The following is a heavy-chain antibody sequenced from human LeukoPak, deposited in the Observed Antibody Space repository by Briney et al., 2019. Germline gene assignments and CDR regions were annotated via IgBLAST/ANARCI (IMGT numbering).Heavy chain of an antibody. J-gene: IGHJ6*04. V-gene: IGHV3-7*03. CDR3: ARKAYGLDA. CDR1: GFIFRNYA. CDR2: IKQDGSEK. Sequence: GASLRLSCAASGFIFRNYAMSWVRQAPGKGLEWVANIKQDGSEKYYVDSVKGRFTISRDNGKNSLYLQMNSLRAEDTAVYYCARKAYGLDAWGKGTTVTVSS.